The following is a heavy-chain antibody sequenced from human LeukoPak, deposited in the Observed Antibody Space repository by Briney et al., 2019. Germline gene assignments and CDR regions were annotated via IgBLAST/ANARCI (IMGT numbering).Heavy chain of an antibody. CDR3: ARAGSYYYDSSGYYYVGFYFDY. CDR1: GGSFSGYY. Sequence: SETLSFTCAVYGGSFSGYYWSWIRQPPGKGLEWIGEINHSGSTNYNPSLKSRVTISVDTSKNQFSLKLSSVTAADTAVYYCARAGSYYYDSSGYYYVGFYFDYWGQGTLVTVSS. CDR2: INHSGST. J-gene: IGHJ4*02. V-gene: IGHV4-34*01. D-gene: IGHD3-22*01.